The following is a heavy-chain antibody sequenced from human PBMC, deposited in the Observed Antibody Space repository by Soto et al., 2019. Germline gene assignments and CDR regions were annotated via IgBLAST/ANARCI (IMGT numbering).Heavy chain of an antibody. Sequence: SETLSLTCAVYGGSFSGYYWSWFRQPPGKGLEWIGEINHSGSTNYNPSLKSRVTISVDTSKNQFSLKLSSVTAADTAVYYCARSLRGSSSRQYDYWGQGTLVTVSS. J-gene: IGHJ4*02. CDR2: INHSGST. V-gene: IGHV4-34*01. CDR3: ARSLRGSSSRQYDY. D-gene: IGHD6-6*01. CDR1: GGSFSGYY.